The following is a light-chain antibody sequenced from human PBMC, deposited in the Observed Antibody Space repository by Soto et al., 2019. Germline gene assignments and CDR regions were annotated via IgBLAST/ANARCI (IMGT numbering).Light chain of an antibody. CDR1: SSDVGAYNY. Sequence: QSALTQPASVSGSPGQSIAISCTGTSSDVGAYNYVSWYQQHPGRTPRLIIYDVSDRPSGVSNRFSGSKSGNTASLTISGLQAEDEADYYCSSFTTTFTDVFGTGTKLTVL. J-gene: IGLJ1*01. CDR2: DVS. V-gene: IGLV2-14*03. CDR3: SSFTTTFTDV.